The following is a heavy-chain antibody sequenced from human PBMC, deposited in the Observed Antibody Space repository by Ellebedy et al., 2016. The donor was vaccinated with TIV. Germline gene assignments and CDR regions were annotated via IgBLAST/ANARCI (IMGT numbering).Heavy chain of an antibody. J-gene: IGHJ1*01. V-gene: IGHV3-23*01. CDR3: ALGDTMVRH. CDR2: VSGSGDNT. CDR1: GFTFSSHA. D-gene: IGHD3-10*01. Sequence: GGSLRLXCVASGFTFSSHAMNWVRQAPGKGLEWVSGVSGSGDNTYYADSVKGRFTISRDNSKNTLNLQMNRLRAEDTAVYYCALGDTMVRHWGQGTLVTVSS.